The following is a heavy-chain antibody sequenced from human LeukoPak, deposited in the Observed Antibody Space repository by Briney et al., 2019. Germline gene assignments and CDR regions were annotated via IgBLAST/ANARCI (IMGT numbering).Heavy chain of an antibody. Sequence: PSEALSLTCTVSGGSISSYYWSWIRQPPGKGLEWIGYIYYSGSTNYNPSLKSRVTISVDPSKNQLSLTLSSVTAADTAVYYCARVRATLFGVAMDYMDVWGKGTTVTVSS. V-gene: IGHV4-59*08. CDR3: ARVRATLFGVAMDYMDV. CDR2: IYYSGST. CDR1: GGSISSYY. J-gene: IGHJ6*03. D-gene: IGHD3-3*01.